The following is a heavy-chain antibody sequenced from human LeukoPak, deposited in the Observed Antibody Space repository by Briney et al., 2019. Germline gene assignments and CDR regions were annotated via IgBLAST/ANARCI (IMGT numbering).Heavy chain of an antibody. Sequence: PSETLSLTCTVSGGSISNYYWNWIRQPPGRGLEWIGYIYYSGSAKYNPSLKSRVTISVDTSKNQFSLKLSSVTAGDTAVYYCARAPGIAAAGTHFDFWGQGTLVTVSS. CDR1: GGSISNYY. V-gene: IGHV4-59*01. D-gene: IGHD6-13*01. CDR2: IYYSGSA. J-gene: IGHJ4*02. CDR3: ARAPGIAAAGTHFDF.